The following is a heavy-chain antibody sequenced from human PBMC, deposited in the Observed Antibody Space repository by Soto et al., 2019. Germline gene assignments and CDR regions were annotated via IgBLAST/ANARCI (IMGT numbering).Heavy chain of an antibody. Sequence: QVQLVQSGAEVKKPGSSVKVSCKASGGTFSSYTISWVRQAPGQGLEWMGRIIPILGIANYAQKFQGRVTITADKSPSPAYMELSSLSSEDTAVYYCARASYGDYVKVDYWGQGTLVTVSS. D-gene: IGHD4-17*01. CDR2: IIPILGIA. CDR3: ARASYGDYVKVDY. J-gene: IGHJ4*02. CDR1: GGTFSSYT. V-gene: IGHV1-69*02.